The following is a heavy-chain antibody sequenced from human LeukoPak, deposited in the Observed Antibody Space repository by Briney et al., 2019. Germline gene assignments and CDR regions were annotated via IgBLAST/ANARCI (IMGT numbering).Heavy chain of an antibody. D-gene: IGHD3-3*01. Sequence: GGSLRLSCSGAGFTFRDSAFHWVRQAPGKGLEWVAVISDDGSKRFYADSVKGRFTISRDNSGDTLYLHMQTLRPEDSAVYYCARESGFMMVGEINADNWFDPWPGNPGDRLL. CDR2: ISDDGSKR. J-gene: IGHJ5*02. CDR3: ARESGFMMVGEINADNWFDP. CDR1: GFTFRDSA. V-gene: IGHV3-30*04.